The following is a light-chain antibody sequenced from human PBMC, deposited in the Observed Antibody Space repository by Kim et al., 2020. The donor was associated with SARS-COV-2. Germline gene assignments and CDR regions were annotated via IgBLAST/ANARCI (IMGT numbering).Light chain of an antibody. CDR1: SSDVGGYNY. J-gene: IGLJ2*01. V-gene: IGLV2-14*03. Sequence: QSALTQSASVSGSPGQSITISCTGTSSDVGGYNYVSWYQHHPGRAPKLLIYDVSKRPSGVSNRFSGSKSGNTASLTISGLQAEDEADYYCSSYTSSDSVVFGGGTQLTVL. CDR2: DVS. CDR3: SSYTSSDSVV.